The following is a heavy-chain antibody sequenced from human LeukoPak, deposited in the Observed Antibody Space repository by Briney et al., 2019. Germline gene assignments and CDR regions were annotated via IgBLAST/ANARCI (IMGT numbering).Heavy chain of an antibody. J-gene: IGHJ4*02. CDR3: GGDRTGSYYRDPDY. V-gene: IGHV3-30*04. CDR1: GFTFSNYA. Sequence: GGSLRLSCSASGFTFSNYAIHWVRQAPGKGLEWVTVISSDGTNTYYADSVRGRFTISRDNSRDTLYLQMNSLRAEDTAVYYCGGDRTGSYYRDPDYWGQGTLVTVSS. CDR2: ISSDGTNT. D-gene: IGHD3-10*01.